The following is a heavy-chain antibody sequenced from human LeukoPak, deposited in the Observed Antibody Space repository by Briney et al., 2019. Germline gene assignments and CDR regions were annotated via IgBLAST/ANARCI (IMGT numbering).Heavy chain of an antibody. D-gene: IGHD6-6*01. CDR2: ISGSSDST. CDR3: AKGDSSSSDPRLGYFDY. Sequence: GGSLRLSCAASGFTFSSYAMSWVRQAPGKGLEWVSAISGSSDSTYYADSVKGRFTISRDNSKNTLYLQMNRLRAEDTAIYYCAKGDSSSSDPRLGYFDYWGQGTLVTVSS. J-gene: IGHJ4*02. CDR1: GFTFSSYA. V-gene: IGHV3-23*01.